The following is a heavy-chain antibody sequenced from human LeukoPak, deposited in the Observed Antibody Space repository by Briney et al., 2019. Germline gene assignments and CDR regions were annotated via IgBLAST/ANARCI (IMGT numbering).Heavy chain of an antibody. CDR3: AGRRITIFGVAPLDY. D-gene: IGHD3-3*01. J-gene: IGHJ4*02. CDR2: LSSSGSAF. V-gene: IGHV3-48*03. CDR1: GFTFRSYE. Sequence: GGSLRLSCEDSGFTFRSYEMNWVRQAPGKGLEWIAYLSSSGSAFSYADSVKGRFTIARDNAKNSVYLEMNSLRAEDTAVYYCAGRRITIFGVAPLDYWGQGTLVTVSS.